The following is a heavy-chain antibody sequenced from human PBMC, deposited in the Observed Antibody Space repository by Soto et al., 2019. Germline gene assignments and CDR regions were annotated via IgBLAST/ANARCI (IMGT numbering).Heavy chain of an antibody. V-gene: IGHV3-23*01. CDR3: AKDSVSRNRIYDPFDI. CDR2: IGGDGVST. CDR1: GFTFSSYA. D-gene: IGHD3-3*02. J-gene: IGHJ3*02. Sequence: EVQLLASGGGLVQPGGSLRLSCAASGFTFSSYAMSWVRQAPGKGLEWVSVIGGDGVSTYYADSVKGRFTVSRDNSKNTLYLQMDSLRAEDTAVYYCAKDSVSRNRIYDPFDIWGQGTMVTVSS.